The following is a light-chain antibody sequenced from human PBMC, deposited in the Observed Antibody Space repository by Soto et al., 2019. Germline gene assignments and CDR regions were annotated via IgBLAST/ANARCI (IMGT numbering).Light chain of an antibody. CDR1: SSDVGAYVF. Sequence: QSALTQPPSASGSPGQSVTIPCTGTSSDVGAYVFVSWYQKYPGKAPKLMIYEVTKRPSGVPDRFSGSKSGNTASLTVSGLQAEDEADYFCSSYGGNNNVLFGGGTQLTVL. J-gene: IGLJ2*01. V-gene: IGLV2-8*01. CDR2: EVT. CDR3: SSYGGNNNVL.